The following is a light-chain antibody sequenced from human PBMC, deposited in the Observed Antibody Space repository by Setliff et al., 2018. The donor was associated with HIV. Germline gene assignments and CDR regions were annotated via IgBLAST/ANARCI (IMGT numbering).Light chain of an antibody. CDR3: QPYDSRLSDSV. CDR2: GNT. J-gene: IGLJ3*02. V-gene: IGLV1-40*01. Sequence: QSVLTQPPSVSGAPGQRVTISCTGSSANIGAGYDVHWYQQLPGTAPKLLIYGNTNRPSGVPDRFSGSKSGTSASLAITGLQAEDEADYYCQPYDSRLSDSVFGGGTKVTVL. CDR1: SANIGAGYD.